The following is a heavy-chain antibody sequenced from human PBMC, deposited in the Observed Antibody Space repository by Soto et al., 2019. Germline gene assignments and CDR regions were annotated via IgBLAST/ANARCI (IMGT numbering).Heavy chain of an antibody. Sequence: GXSVKVSCKASGYTFTSYGISWVRQAPRQGLEWMGWISAYNGDTNYAQKLQGRVTMTTDTSTSTAYMELRSLRSDDTAVYYCARSWYSSSWFYWYFDLWGRGNLVTVSS. CDR1: GYTFTSYG. J-gene: IGHJ2*01. CDR2: ISAYNGDT. CDR3: ARSWYSSSWFYWYFDL. V-gene: IGHV1-18*04. D-gene: IGHD6-13*01.